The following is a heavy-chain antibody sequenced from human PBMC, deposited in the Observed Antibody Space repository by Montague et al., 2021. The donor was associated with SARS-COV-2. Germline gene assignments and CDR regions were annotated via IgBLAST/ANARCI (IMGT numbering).Heavy chain of an antibody. CDR2: IHTGGNK. D-gene: IGHD2-21*02. CDR1: GFSVNNIY. Sequence: SLRLSCAASGFSVNNIYMSWVRQAPGKGLEWVSVIHTGGNKFYADSVRGRFTISRDYLRNIVDLQMNGLRADDTALYYCVRQGQYCGGDCYAADLWGQGTLVTVSS. CDR3: VRQGQYCGGDCYAADL. J-gene: IGHJ5*02. V-gene: IGHV3-66*04.